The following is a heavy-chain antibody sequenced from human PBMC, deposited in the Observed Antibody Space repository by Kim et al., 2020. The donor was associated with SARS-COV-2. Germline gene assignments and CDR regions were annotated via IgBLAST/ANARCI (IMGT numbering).Heavy chain of an antibody. Sequence: GGSLRLSCAASGFTFSSYAMSWVRQAPGKGLEWVSAISGSGGSTYYADSVKGRFTISRDNSKNTLYLQMNSLRAEDTAVYYCAKDVVPRSPGLLWFGELLNPVGAFDIWGQGTMVTVSS. CDR2: ISGSGGST. CDR3: AKDVVPRSPGLLWFGELLNPVGAFDI. CDR1: GFTFSSYA. J-gene: IGHJ3*02. V-gene: IGHV3-23*01. D-gene: IGHD3-10*01.